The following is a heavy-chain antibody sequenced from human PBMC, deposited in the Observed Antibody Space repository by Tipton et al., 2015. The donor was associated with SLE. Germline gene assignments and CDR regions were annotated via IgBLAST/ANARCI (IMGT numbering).Heavy chain of an antibody. D-gene: IGHD4-17*01. J-gene: IGHJ2*01. V-gene: IGHV4-34*01. CDR2: INHSGNT. CDR3: ARSNGDFLAPPWYFDL. Sequence: LRLSCAASGFTFSSYAMSWVRQAPGKGLEWIGEINHSGNTNYSPSLKSRVTISVDTSKNQFSLKLSSVTAADTAVYYCARSNGDFLAPPWYFDLWGRGTLVTVSS. CDR1: GFTFSSYA.